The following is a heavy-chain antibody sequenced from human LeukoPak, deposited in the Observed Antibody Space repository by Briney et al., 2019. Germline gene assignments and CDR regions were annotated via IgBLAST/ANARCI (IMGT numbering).Heavy chain of an antibody. V-gene: IGHV1-46*01. CDR1: GYTFTSYY. CDR2: INPSGGST. CDR3: ARAWGQLVPFDY. D-gene: IGHD6-6*01. Sequence: GAPVKVSCKASGYTFTSYYMHWVRQAPGQGLEWMGIINPSGGSTSYAQKFQGRVTMTRDMSTSTVYMELSSLRSEDTAVYYCARAWGQLVPFDYWGQGTLVTVSS. J-gene: IGHJ4*02.